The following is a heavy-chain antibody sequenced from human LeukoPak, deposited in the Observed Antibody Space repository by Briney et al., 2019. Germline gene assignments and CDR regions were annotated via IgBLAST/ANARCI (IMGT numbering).Heavy chain of an antibody. CDR3: AKSEYYDILTGYGYYYGMDV. V-gene: IGHV3-9*01. Sequence: GRSLRLSCAASGFTFDDYAMHWVRQAPGKGLEWVSGISWNSGSIGYADSVKGRFTISRDNAKNSLYLQMNSLRAEDTALCYCAKSEYYDILTGYGYYYGMDVWGQGTTVTVSS. J-gene: IGHJ6*02. D-gene: IGHD3-9*01. CDR1: GFTFDDYA. CDR2: ISWNSGSI.